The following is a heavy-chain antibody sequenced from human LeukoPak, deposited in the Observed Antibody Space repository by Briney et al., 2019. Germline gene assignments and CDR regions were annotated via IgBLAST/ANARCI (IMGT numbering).Heavy chain of an antibody. Sequence: PSETLSLTCSVSGYSISSGYYWGWIRQPPGKGLEWIGSIYHSGSTYYNPSLKSRVTISVDTSKNQFSLKLSSVTAADTAVYYCARDPNIAEIDYWGQGTLVTVSS. V-gene: IGHV4-38-2*02. J-gene: IGHJ4*02. CDR3: ARDPNIAEIDY. D-gene: IGHD6-13*01. CDR2: IYHSGST. CDR1: GYSISSGYY.